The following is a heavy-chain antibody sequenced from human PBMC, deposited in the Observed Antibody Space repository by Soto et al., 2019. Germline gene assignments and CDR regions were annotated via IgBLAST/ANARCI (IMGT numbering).Heavy chain of an antibody. D-gene: IGHD3-3*01. V-gene: IGHV1-3*01. Sequence: QVQLVQSGAEVKKPGASVKVSCKASGYTFTSYAMHWVRQAPGQRLEWMGWINAGNRNTKYSQKFQGRVTITRDTSASTAYMELSSLRSEDTAVYYCARERGKGYAFWSARGNWFDPWGQGTLVTVSS. CDR2: INAGNRNT. CDR1: GYTFTSYA. J-gene: IGHJ5*02. CDR3: ARERGKGYAFWSARGNWFDP.